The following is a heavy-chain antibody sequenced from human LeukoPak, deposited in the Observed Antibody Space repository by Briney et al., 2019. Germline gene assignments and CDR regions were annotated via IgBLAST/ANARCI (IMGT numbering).Heavy chain of an antibody. J-gene: IGHJ4*02. CDR1: GFTFGDYE. Sequence: AGRSLRLSCAASGFTFGDYEMSWVRQAPGKGLEWVSFIRRKTSGGTTENAASVKGRFTISRDDSKSIAYLQLNSLKTEDTAVYYCTRAFRRDGYNSFDYWGQGTLVTVSS. D-gene: IGHD5-24*01. CDR3: TRAFRRDGYNSFDY. CDR2: IRRKTSGGTT. V-gene: IGHV3-49*04.